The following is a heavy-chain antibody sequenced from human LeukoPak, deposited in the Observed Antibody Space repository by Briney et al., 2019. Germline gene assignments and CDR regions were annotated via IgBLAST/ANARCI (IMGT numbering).Heavy chain of an antibody. Sequence: GSLRLSCAASGFIFSSYEMNWVRQAPGKGLEWVSYISSSSTSNYADSVKGRFTISRDNAKNSLYLQMNSLRAEDTAVYYCARVVGRSPDYWGQGALVTVSS. J-gene: IGHJ4*02. CDR3: ARVVGRSPDY. V-gene: IGHV3-48*03. CDR1: GFIFSSYE. CDR2: ISSSSTS. D-gene: IGHD2-15*01.